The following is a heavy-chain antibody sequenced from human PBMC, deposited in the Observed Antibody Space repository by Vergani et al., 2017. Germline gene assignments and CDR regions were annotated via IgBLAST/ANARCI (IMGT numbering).Heavy chain of an antibody. V-gene: IGHV3-23*01. CDR3: AKFYSSSWYFFDY. Sequence: EVQLLESGGGLVQPGGSLILSCAASGFTFSSYAMSWVRQAPGKGLEWVSAISGSGGSTYYADSVKGRFTISRDNSKNTLYLQMNSLRAEDTAVYYCAKFYSSSWYFFDYWGQGTLVTVSS. D-gene: IGHD6-13*01. CDR2: ISGSGGST. J-gene: IGHJ4*02. CDR1: GFTFSSYA.